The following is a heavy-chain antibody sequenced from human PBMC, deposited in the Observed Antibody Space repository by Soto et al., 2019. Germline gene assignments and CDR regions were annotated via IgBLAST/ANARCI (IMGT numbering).Heavy chain of an antibody. V-gene: IGHV3-23*01. CDR3: AKGPQFFYYYAMDV. CDR2: LSGSGDTT. J-gene: IGHJ6*02. CDR1: GFTFSSYG. Sequence: PGGSLRLSCAASGFTFSSYGMNWVRQAPGKGLEWVSALSGSGDTTYYADSVRGRFSISRDNSKNTLYLQMSSLRGEDTAVYYCAKGPQFFYYYAMDVWGQGTTVTVSS.